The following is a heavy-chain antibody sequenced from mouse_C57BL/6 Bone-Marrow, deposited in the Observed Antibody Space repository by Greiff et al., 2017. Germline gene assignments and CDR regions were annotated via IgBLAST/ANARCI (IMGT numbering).Heavy chain of an antibody. J-gene: IGHJ2*01. CDR3: ARHSYYFDY. V-gene: IGHV1-59*01. Sequence: QVQLQQPGAELVRPGTSVKLSCKASGYTFTSYWMHWVKQRPGQGLEWIGVIDPSDSYTNYNQKFKGKATLTVDTSSSTAYMQLSSLTSEDSAVYYCARHSYYFDYWGQGTTLTVSS. CDR1: GYTFTSYW. CDR2: IDPSDSYT.